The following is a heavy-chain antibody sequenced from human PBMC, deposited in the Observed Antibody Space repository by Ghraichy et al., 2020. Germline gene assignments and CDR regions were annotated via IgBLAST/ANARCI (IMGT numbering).Heavy chain of an antibody. CDR2: NNHSGST. V-gene: IGHV4-34*01. CDR3: NVKKQQLRLTFDY. J-gene: IGHJ4*02. D-gene: IGHD6-13*01. Sequence: SQTLSLTSVGPDRSENGSSGIQSRDPLSNALVWIEENNHSGSTNYNPSLKSRVTISVDTSKNQFSLKLSSVTAADTAVYYCNVKKQQLRLTFDYLGQGTLLPVS. CDR1: DRSENGSS.